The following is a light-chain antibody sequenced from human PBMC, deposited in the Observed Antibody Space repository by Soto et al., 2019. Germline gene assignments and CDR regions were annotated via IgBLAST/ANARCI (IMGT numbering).Light chain of an antibody. CDR1: QSVSTY. CDR3: QQRGHWPPYT. J-gene: IGKJ2*01. CDR2: DAS. V-gene: IGKV3-11*01. Sequence: EVVLTQSPATLSLSPGERVTLSCRASQSVSTYLGWYQQKPGQAPRLLIHDASNRATGIPARFSGSGSGTDFTLTIGSLEPEDFAVYSCQQRGHWPPYTFGQGTKLEIK.